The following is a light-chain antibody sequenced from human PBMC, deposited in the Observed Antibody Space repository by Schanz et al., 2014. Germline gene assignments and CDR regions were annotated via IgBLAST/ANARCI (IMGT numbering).Light chain of an antibody. Sequence: QSVLTQPASVSGSPGQSITISCTGTSSDIGSYNLVSWYQQHPDKAPKLMIYEGSKRPSGVSNRFSGSKSGNTASLTISGLQAEDEADYYCSSYADSSTLFGPGTKLTVL. CDR2: EGS. J-gene: IGLJ1*01. V-gene: IGLV2-14*02. CDR3: SSYADSSTL. CDR1: SSDIGSYNL.